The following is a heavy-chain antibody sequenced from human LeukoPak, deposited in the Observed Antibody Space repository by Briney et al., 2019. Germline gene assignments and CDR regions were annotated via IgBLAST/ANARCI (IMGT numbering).Heavy chain of an antibody. Sequence: GGSLRLSCAASGFTFSTYAMSWVRQAPGKGLEWVSGLSGSGSSAYYADSVKGRFTISRDNSKNTLYLQMNSLRAEDTAVYYCARGSDRVTATHYGMDVWGQGTTVTVSS. V-gene: IGHV3-23*01. CDR1: GFTFSTYA. CDR2: LSGSGSSA. CDR3: ARGSDRVTATHYGMDV. J-gene: IGHJ6*02. D-gene: IGHD2-21*02.